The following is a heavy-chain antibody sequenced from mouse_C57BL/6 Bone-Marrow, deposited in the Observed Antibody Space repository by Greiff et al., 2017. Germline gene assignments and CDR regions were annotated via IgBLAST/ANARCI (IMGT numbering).Heavy chain of an antibody. CDR1: GYTFTDYY. D-gene: IGHD6-1*01. CDR3: AREGADYAMDY. J-gene: IGHJ4*01. Sequence: EVQLKESGPVLVKPGASVKMSCKASGYTFTDYYMNWVKQSHGKSLEWIGVINPYNGGTSYNQKFKGKATLTVDKSSSTAYMELNSLTSEDSAVYYCAREGADYAMDYWGQGTSVTVSS. V-gene: IGHV1-19*01. CDR2: INPYNGGT.